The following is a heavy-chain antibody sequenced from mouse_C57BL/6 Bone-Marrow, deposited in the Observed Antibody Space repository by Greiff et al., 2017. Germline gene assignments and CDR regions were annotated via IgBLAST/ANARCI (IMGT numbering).Heavy chain of an antibody. CDR1: GFSLSTSNMG. D-gene: IGHD1-1*01. Sequence: QVTLKVSGPGILQPSQTLSLTCSFSGFSLSTSNMGIGWIRQPSGKGLEWLAHLWWNDDKYYNPSLKSRLTISKETSNNQVFLKITSVDTADTATYYVAQISRGYYGSSYDFDYWGQGTTLTVSS. CDR3: AQISRGYYGSSYDFDY. CDR2: LWWNDDK. V-gene: IGHV8-5*01. J-gene: IGHJ2*01.